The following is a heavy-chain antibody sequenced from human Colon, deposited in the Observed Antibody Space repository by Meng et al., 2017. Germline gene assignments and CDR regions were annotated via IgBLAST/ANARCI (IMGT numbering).Heavy chain of an antibody. CDR3: ASSDYYRSDY. CDR2: TSHSGST. V-gene: IGHV4-4*02. CDR1: GGSISRSDW. Sequence: QVQLQESGPGLVKHSATLSLTCAVSGGSISRSDWWSWVRQPPGKGLEWIGETSHSGSTNYSPSLKSRVTISLDKSKNQLSLKLNSVTAADTAVYYCASSDYYRSDYWGQGTLVTVSS. D-gene: IGHD3-22*01. J-gene: IGHJ4*02.